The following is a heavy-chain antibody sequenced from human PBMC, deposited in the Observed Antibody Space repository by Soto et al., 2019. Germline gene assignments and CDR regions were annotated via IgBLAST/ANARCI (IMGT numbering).Heavy chain of an antibody. CDR3: AREQYTMNYAGY. V-gene: IGHV3-74*01. D-gene: IGHD2-2*01. Sequence: EVQLVESGGALVQPGGSLRLSCEASGFTFRNYYMHWVRQAPGKGLMWVARIDSNGRNSVYADSVKGRFTVSRDNAKNTLFLHMDSLTAEDTAVYYCAREQYTMNYAGYWGQSTQVTVS. CDR2: IDSNGRNS. J-gene: IGHJ1*01. CDR1: GFTFRNYY.